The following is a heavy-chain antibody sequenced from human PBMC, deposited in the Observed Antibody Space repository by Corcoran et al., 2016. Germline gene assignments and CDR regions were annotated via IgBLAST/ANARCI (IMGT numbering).Heavy chain of an antibody. J-gene: IGHJ3*02. CDR3: ARHMPGPFEI. CDR1: GGSINNYY. D-gene: IGHD2-2*01. CDR2: IHSGGTT. Sequence: QVQLQESGPGLVKPSETLSLTCTVSGGSINNYYWSWIRQPPGKGLEWIVYIHSGGTTKYNPSLNSRVTISVDTSKNQFFLELRSVTAADKAVYYCARHMPGPFEICGQGTVV. V-gene: IGHV4-59*01.